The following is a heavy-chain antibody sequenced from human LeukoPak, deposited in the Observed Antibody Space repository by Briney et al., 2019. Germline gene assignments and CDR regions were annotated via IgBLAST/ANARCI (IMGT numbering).Heavy chain of an antibody. CDR1: GGSVSSGSYY. Sequence: SETLSLTCTVSGGSVSSGSYYWSWIRQHPGKGLEWIGYIYYSGSTYYNPSLKSRVTISVDTSKNQFSLKLSSVTAADTAVYYCARGPPMTTVTKFDYWGQGTLVTVSS. J-gene: IGHJ4*02. D-gene: IGHD4-11*01. CDR2: IYYSGST. V-gene: IGHV4-31*03. CDR3: ARGPPMTTVTKFDY.